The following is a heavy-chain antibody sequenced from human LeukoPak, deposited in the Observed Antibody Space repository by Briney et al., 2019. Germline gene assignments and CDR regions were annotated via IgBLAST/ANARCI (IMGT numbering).Heavy chain of an antibody. Sequence: PSETLSLTCTVSGGSISSGGYYWSWIRQHPGKGLEWIGYIYYSGSTYYNPSLKSRVTISVDTSKNQFSLKLSSVTAADTAVYYCAGDRGYSYGYPYYYYGMDVWGQGTTVTVSS. J-gene: IGHJ6*02. V-gene: IGHV4-31*03. D-gene: IGHD5-18*01. CDR2: IYYSGST. CDR1: GGSISSGGYY. CDR3: AGDRGYSYGYPYYYYGMDV.